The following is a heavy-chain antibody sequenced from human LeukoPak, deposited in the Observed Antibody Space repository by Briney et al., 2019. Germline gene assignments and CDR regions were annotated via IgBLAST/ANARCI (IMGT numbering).Heavy chain of an antibody. J-gene: IGHJ3*02. D-gene: IGHD6-25*01. CDR3: ARDGDRGYDALDI. V-gene: IGHV6-1*01. CDR1: GDSVTSNSAA. CDR2: TFYRYQCFK. Sequence: SQTLSLTCVISGDSVTSNSAAWNWIRQSPSRGFEWMGSTFYRYQCFKDYAESVKSRISSNPDTSQNQLSLQLTSVTPEDTAVYYCARDGDRGYDALDIWGQGTMVAVSS.